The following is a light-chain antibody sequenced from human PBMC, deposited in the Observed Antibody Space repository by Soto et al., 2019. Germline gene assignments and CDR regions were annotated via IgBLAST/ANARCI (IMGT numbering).Light chain of an antibody. Sequence: EIVFTESPCTLSLSPGERATLSCRASQSVRTNYLAWYQQKRGQAPWLLIYGAFNRAGGVPDRFSGSGSGTEFTLTISSLQSEDFAVYHCQQYHRWPLTFGGGTKVDTK. J-gene: IGKJ4*01. CDR1: QSVRTNY. V-gene: IGKV3-20*01. CDR3: QQYHRWPLT. CDR2: GAF.